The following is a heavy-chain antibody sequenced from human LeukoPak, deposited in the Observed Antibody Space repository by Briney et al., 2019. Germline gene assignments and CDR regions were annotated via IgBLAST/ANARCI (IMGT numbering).Heavy chain of an antibody. CDR3: ARDPYYYDSSGYYSSPAFDI. V-gene: IGHV1-2*02. Sequence: GASVKVSCKASGYTFTGYYMHWVRQAPGQGLEWMGWINPNSGGTNYAQKFQGRVTMTRDTSISTAYMELSRLRSDDTAVYYCARDPYYYDSSGYYSSPAFDIWGQGTMVTVSS. CDR1: GYTFTGYY. D-gene: IGHD3-22*01. CDR2: INPNSGGT. J-gene: IGHJ3*02.